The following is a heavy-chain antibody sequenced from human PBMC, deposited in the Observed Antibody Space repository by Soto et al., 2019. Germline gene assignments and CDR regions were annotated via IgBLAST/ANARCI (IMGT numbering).Heavy chain of an antibody. Sequence: HPWGSLGLSFAASGLTFWSYVMHWVRQTPGKGLEWVAVIWYDGSNKYYADSVKGRFTISRDNSKNTLYLQMNSLRAEDTAVYYCARVRSSSWYFFPDPKDYYFDYWGQGTLVTVSS. D-gene: IGHD6-13*01. CDR1: GLTFWSYV. V-gene: IGHV3-33*01. J-gene: IGHJ4*02. CDR3: ARVRSSSWYFFPDPKDYYFDY. CDR2: IWYDGSNK.